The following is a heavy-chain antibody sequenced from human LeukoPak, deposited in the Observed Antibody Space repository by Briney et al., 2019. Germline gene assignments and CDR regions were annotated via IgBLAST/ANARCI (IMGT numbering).Heavy chain of an antibody. CDR3: ARVAGWHWFDP. Sequence: GGSLRLSCAASGFTFSSYDMTWVRQTPGRGLEWVSSIRPSGANTYYGDSVKGRFTISRDNSKNTVCLQMNNMRVDDTAVYYCARVAGWHWFDPWGQGTLVTVSS. CDR1: GFTFSSYD. V-gene: IGHV3-23*01. J-gene: IGHJ5*02. CDR2: IRPSGANT. D-gene: IGHD6-19*01.